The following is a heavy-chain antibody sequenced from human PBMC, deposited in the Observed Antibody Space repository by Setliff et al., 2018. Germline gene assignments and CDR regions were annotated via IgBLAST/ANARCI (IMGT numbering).Heavy chain of an antibody. CDR3: ARMTGFAYMDV. Sequence: SETLSLTCSVSDGSMTSGSYYWGWIRQPPGKGLEWIGSVYYSGTAYYNPSLKSRLYMSVDTSKNQFTLKVISVTAADTAVYYCARMTGFAYMDVWGKGTPVTVSS. J-gene: IGHJ6*03. CDR2: VYYSGTA. V-gene: IGHV4-39*06. CDR1: DGSMTSGSYY.